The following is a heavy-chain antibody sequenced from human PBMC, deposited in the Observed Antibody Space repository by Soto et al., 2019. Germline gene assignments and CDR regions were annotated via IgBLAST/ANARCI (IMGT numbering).Heavy chain of an antibody. Sequence: GGSLRFSCAASGFTFSSYEMNWVRQAPGKGLEWVSYISSSGSTIYYADSVKGRFTISRDNAKNSLYLQMNSLRAEDTAVYYCARVRIFGVVYDAFDIWGQGTMVTVSS. J-gene: IGHJ3*02. CDR3: ARVRIFGVVYDAFDI. D-gene: IGHD3-3*01. CDR1: GFTFSSYE. V-gene: IGHV3-48*03. CDR2: ISSSGSTI.